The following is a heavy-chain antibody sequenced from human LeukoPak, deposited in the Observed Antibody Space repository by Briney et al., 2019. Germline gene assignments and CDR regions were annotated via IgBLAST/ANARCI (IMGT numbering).Heavy chain of an antibody. CDR2: INSVGST. CDR3: VWSYYYYDMDV. D-gene: IGHD3-16*01. J-gene: IGHJ6*02. V-gene: IGHV1-46*01. CDR1: LHTFTSYY. Sequence: ASVKDSCMTSLHTFTSYYMHAVRQARSPGLEWMGMINSVGSTSYAQKFQGRVTMTRDTSTSTFYMDLNSIRSEDTAVYFCVWSYYYYDMDVWGQGTTVTVSS.